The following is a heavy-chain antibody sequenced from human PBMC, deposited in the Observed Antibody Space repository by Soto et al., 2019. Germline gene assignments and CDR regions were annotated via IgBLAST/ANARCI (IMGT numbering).Heavy chain of an antibody. Sequence: EVQLLESGGGLVQPGGSLRLSCAASGFTFSSYPMSWVRQAPGKGLEWVSGFRSGGDDDTTYYADSVRGRFTISRDNSKNTLFLQMNNLRAEDTAIYYCAKKVNSGSGSQFFDYWGQGTLVTVSS. V-gene: IGHV3-23*01. CDR3: AKKVNSGSGSQFFDY. CDR1: GFTFSSYP. D-gene: IGHD3-10*01. J-gene: IGHJ4*02. CDR2: FRSGGDDDTT.